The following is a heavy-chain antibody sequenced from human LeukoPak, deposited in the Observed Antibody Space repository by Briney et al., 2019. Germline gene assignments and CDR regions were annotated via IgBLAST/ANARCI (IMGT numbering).Heavy chain of an antibody. V-gene: IGHV4-39*01. CDR2: IYYSGST. CDR1: GGSISSSIYY. Sequence: SETLSLTCTVSGGSISSSIYYWGWIRQPPGKELEWIGSIYYSGSTYYNPSLKSRVTISVDTSKNQFSLKLSSVTAADTAVYYCARHGRYCSSTSCYSLAWFDPWGQGTLVTVSS. J-gene: IGHJ5*02. D-gene: IGHD2-2*01. CDR3: ARHGRYCSSTSCYSLAWFDP.